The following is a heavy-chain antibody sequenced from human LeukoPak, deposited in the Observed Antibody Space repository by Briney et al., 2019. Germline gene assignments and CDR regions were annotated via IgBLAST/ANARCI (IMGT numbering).Heavy chain of an antibody. CDR3: ATGYGTTLPYNWFDP. CDR2: FDPEDGET. D-gene: IGHD1-7*01. Sequence: GASVKVSCKVSGYTLTELSMHWVRQAPGKGLEWMGGFDPEDGETIYAQKFQGRVTMTEDTSTDTAYMELSSLRSEDTAVYYCATGYGTTLPYNWFDPWGQGTLVTVSS. J-gene: IGHJ5*02. CDR1: GYTLTELS. V-gene: IGHV1-24*01.